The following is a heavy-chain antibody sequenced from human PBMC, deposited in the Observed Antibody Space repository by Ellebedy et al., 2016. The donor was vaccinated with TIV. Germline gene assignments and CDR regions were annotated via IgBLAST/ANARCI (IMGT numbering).Heavy chain of an antibody. Sequence: AASVKVSCKASGYTFTSYEINWVRLATGQGLEWMGWMNPNSGNTGYAQKFQGRVNMTRNTSITTAYMELRSLRSEDTAVYYCARGGHYYDSSGYLIMAFDIWGQGTRVSVSS. J-gene: IGHJ3*02. CDR1: GYTFTSYE. V-gene: IGHV1-8*01. CDR2: MNPNSGNT. CDR3: ARGGHYYDSSGYLIMAFDI. D-gene: IGHD3-22*01.